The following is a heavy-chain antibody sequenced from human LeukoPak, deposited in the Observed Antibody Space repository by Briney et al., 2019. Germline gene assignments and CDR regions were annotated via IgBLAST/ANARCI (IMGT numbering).Heavy chain of an antibody. CDR1: GYTFTGYY. V-gene: IGHV1-2*02. J-gene: IGHJ4*02. D-gene: IGHD3-22*01. CDR3: ARTRDSSGYYYDY. CDR2: INPNSGGT. Sequence: GASVNVSCKASGYTFTGYYMHWVRQAPGQGLEWMGWINPNSGGTNYAQKFQGRVTMTRDTSISTAYMELSRLRSDDTAVYYCARTRDSSGYYYDYWGQGTLVTVSS.